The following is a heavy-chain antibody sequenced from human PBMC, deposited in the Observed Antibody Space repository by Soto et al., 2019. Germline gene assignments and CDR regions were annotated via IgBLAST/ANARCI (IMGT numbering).Heavy chain of an antibody. V-gene: IGHV4-59*01. CDR1: GGSISTFD. Sequence: PSETLSLTCTVSGGSISTFDWSWIRQSPGKGLQWIGYIYYSGYTNYDPSLKSRVTISVDTSKNQFSLKLSAVTAADTAVYYCARGGRERLDLWGRVTLVTVS. CDR3: ARGGRERLDL. J-gene: IGHJ2*01. D-gene: IGHD2-15*01. CDR2: IYYSGYT.